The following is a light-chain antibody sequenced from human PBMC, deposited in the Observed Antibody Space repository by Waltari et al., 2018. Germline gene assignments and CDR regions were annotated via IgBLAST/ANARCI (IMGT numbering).Light chain of an antibody. V-gene: IGLV2-14*03. Sequence: QSALTQPASVSGSPGQSITISCPGTRLDVGGYNYVSWYQQHPGKAPKLMIYDVSNRPSGVSNRFSGSKSGNTASLTISGLQAEDEADYYCSSYISSSTLELFGGGTSLTVL. CDR3: SSYISSSTLEL. CDR2: DVS. J-gene: IGLJ2*01. CDR1: RLDVGGYNY.